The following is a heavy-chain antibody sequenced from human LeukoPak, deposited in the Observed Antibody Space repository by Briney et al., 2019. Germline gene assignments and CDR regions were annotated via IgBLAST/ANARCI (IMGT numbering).Heavy chain of an antibody. J-gene: IGHJ5*02. CDR1: GYTFTSYD. CDR3: ARDLGSSGYYL. D-gene: IGHD3-22*01. V-gene: IGHV1-69*13. CDR2: IIPIFGTA. Sequence: SVKVSCKASGYTFTSYDISWVRQAPGQGLEWMGGIIPIFGTANYAQKFQGRVTITADESTSTAYMELRSLRSDDTAVYYCARDLGSSGYYLWGQGTLVTVSS.